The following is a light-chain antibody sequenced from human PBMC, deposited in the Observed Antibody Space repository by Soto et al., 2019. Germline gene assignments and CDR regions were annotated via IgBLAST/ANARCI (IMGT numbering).Light chain of an antibody. J-gene: IGLJ1*01. CDR3: SSYTSSSPYV. Sequence: QSVLTQPPSTSGTPGQRVTISCSGSSSNIGSNTVNWYQQLPGTAHKLLIYSNNQRPSGVPDRFSGSKSGNTASLTISGLQAEDEADYYCSSYTSSSPYVFGTGTKLTVL. CDR1: SSNIGSNT. CDR2: SNN. V-gene: IGLV1-44*01.